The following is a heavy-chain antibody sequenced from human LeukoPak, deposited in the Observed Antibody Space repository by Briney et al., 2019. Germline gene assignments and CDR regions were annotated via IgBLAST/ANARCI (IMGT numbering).Heavy chain of an antibody. V-gene: IGHV3-30*18. J-gene: IGHJ4*02. Sequence: GGSLRLPCAASGFTFSDYGMHWVRQAPGKGLEWVAVISFDGSDKYYADSVKGRFTISRDNSKNTLYLQMNSLRTEDTALYYCAKIRVVFNWNYAYYFDSWGQGTLVTVSS. CDR1: GFTFSDYG. CDR3: AKIRVVFNWNYAYYFDS. D-gene: IGHD1-7*01. CDR2: ISFDGSDK.